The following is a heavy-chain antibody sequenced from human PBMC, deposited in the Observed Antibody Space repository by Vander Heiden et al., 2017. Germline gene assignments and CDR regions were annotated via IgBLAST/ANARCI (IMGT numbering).Heavy chain of an antibody. J-gene: IGHJ4*02. CDR3: VGNYYDSRGYYFIDS. CDR2: IYTGGST. D-gene: IGHD3-22*01. CDR1: GGSMGNYY. Sequence: QVQLQESGPGLVRPSETLSITCAVSGGSMGNYYWTWLRQTAGKALEWLGRIYTGGSTNYNPSLKSRVTMSVATSKNQFSLKLTSVTAADTAVYYCVGNYYDSRGYYFIDSWGQGTLVTVS. V-gene: IGHV4-4*07.